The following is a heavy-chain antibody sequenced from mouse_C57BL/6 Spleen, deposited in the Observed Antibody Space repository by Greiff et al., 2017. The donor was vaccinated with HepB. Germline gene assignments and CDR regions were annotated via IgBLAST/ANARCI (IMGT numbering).Heavy chain of an antibody. J-gene: IGHJ4*01. CDR2: IDPANGNT. CDR1: GFNIKNTY. V-gene: IGHV14-3*01. CDR3: ARGDSASYVNY. Sequence: EVQLQQSVAELVRPGASVKLSCTASGFNIKNTYMHWVKQRPEQGLEWIGRIDPANGNTKYAPKFQGKANITADTSSNTAHLQRSILTSEDTAIYYCARGDSASYVNYGGQGTSVTVSS. D-gene: IGHD3-2*02.